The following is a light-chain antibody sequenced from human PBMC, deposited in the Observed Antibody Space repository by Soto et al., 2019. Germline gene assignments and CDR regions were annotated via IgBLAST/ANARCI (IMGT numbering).Light chain of an antibody. Sequence: EIVLTQSPATLSVSPGERVTLSCRASQSVDINLAWYQQKPGQAPRLLIYGASTRATGIPDRFSGSGSGTDFTLTISRLEPEDFAVYYCQQYGSSGTFGQGTKVDIK. CDR1: QSVDIN. J-gene: IGKJ1*01. CDR3: QQYGSSGT. CDR2: GAS. V-gene: IGKV3-20*01.